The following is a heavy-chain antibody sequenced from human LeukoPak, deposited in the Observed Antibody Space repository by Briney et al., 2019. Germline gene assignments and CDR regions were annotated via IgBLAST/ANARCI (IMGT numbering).Heavy chain of an antibody. CDR3: ARDRYCSGDSCSLLDY. CDR2: ISGNGGST. V-gene: IGHV3-64*01. CDR1: GFTFSSYA. J-gene: IGHJ4*02. Sequence: PVGSLRLSCAASGFTFSSYAMHWVRQAPGKGLEYVSAISGNGGSTYYANSVKGRFTISRDNSKNTLYLQMGSLRAEDMAVYYCARDRYCSGDSCSLLDYWGQGTLVTVSS. D-gene: IGHD2-15*01.